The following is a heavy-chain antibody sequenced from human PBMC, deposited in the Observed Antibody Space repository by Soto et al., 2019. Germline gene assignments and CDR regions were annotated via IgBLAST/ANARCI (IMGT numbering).Heavy chain of an antibody. Sequence: SETLSLTGIVSGESISSSSYYWGWIRQPPGNGLEWIGIIYYSGRTYYNPSFKSRVTISIDTSKNQFSLKLSSVTATDTAVYNCARQRTTVVTQAYFDHWGQGALVTVSS. CDR2: IYYSGRT. CDR1: GESISSSSYY. CDR3: ARQRTTVVTQAYFDH. J-gene: IGHJ4*02. D-gene: IGHD2-21*02. V-gene: IGHV4-39*01.